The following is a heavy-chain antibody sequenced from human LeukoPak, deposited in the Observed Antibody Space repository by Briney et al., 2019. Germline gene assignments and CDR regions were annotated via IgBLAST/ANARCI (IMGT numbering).Heavy chain of an antibody. CDR3: ARGDFEDYYYYMDV. Sequence: SVKVSCTASVGTFSSYAISWVRQAPGQGLEWMRGIIPIFGTANYAQKFQGRVTITADEYTSTAYMELSSLRSEDTAVYYCARGDFEDYYYYMDVWGKGTTVTVSS. CDR2: IIPIFGTA. J-gene: IGHJ6*03. CDR1: VGTFSSYA. V-gene: IGHV1-69*13. D-gene: IGHD2-21*02.